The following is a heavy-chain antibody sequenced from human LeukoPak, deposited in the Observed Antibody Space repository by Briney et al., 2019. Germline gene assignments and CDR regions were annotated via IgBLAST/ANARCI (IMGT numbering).Heavy chain of an antibody. CDR2: IYHSGST. CDR3: ARGYDSSGYNWFDP. V-gene: IGHV4-30-2*01. Sequence: SETLSLTCAVSGGSISSGGYSWSWIRQPPGKGLEWIGYIYHSGSTYYDPSLKSRVTISVDRSKNQFSLKLSSVTAADTAVYYCARGYDSSGYNWFDPWGQGTLVTVSS. CDR1: GGSISSGGYS. D-gene: IGHD3-22*01. J-gene: IGHJ5*02.